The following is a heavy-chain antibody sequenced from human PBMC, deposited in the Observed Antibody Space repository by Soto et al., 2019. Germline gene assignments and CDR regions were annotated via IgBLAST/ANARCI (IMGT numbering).Heavy chain of an antibody. CDR3: VRTSLVVAAATREDY. V-gene: IGHV3-74*01. D-gene: IGHD2-15*01. Sequence: PGGSLRLSCAAPGFTFSSYWMHWVRQAPWKGLVWVSRINSDGSSTSYADSVKGRFTISRDNAKNTLYLQMNSLRAEDTAVYYCVRTSLVVAAATREDYWGQGTLVTVSS. CDR1: GFTFSSYW. CDR2: INSDGSST. J-gene: IGHJ4*02.